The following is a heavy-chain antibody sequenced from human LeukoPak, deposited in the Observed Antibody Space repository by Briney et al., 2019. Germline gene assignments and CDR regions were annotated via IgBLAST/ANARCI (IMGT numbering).Heavy chain of an antibody. CDR3: ARTKKYYYDSSGYYYFDY. D-gene: IGHD3-22*01. J-gene: IGHJ4*02. Sequence: AGSLRLSCAASGFTFSSYAMSWVRQAPGKGLEWVSAISGSGGSTYYADSVKGRFTISRDNSKNTLYLQMNSLRAEDTAVYYCARTKKYYYDSSGYYYFDYWGQGTLVTVSS. CDR2: ISGSGGST. CDR1: GFTFSSYA. V-gene: IGHV3-23*01.